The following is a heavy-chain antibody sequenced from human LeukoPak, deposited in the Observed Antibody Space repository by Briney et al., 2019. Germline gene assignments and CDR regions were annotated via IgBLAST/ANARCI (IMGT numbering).Heavy chain of an antibody. D-gene: IGHD6-6*01. Sequence: ASVKVSCKASGYTFTSYGISWVRQAPGQGLEWMGWISAYNGSTNYAQKLQGRVTMTTDTSTSTAYMELRSLRSDDTAVYYCARDGEQLVPYWYFDLWGRGTLVTVSS. CDR3: ARDGEQLVPYWYFDL. CDR2: ISAYNGST. J-gene: IGHJ2*01. V-gene: IGHV1-18*01. CDR1: GYTFTSYG.